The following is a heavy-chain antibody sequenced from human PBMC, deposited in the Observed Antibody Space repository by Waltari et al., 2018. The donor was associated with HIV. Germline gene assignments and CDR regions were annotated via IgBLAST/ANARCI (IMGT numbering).Heavy chain of an antibody. CDR1: GLTFSSFA. J-gene: IGHJ2*01. CDR3: AKGSGTTVANWYFDL. D-gene: IGHD4-17*01. V-gene: IGHV3-23*01. Sequence: EVQLLESRGGLLQPGGSLRLACAASGLTFSSFAMIWVRQAPGKGLEWVPSSSGSGGSTYYADSVKGRFTISRDNSKNTLYLQMSSLRAEDTAVYYCAKGSGTTVANWYFDLWGRGTLVTVSS. CDR2: SSGSGGST.